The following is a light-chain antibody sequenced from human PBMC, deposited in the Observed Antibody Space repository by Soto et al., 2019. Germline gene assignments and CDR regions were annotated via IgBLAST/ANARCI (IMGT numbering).Light chain of an antibody. CDR1: SCDVGSYNL. Sequence: QSVLTQPASVSGSPGQSITISCTGISCDVGSYNLVSWFQQHPGEAPKLMIYEVSKRPSGVSNRFSGSKSGNTASLTISGLQAEDEADYYCCSYAGSSTYVFGTGTKVTVL. J-gene: IGLJ1*01. V-gene: IGLV2-23*02. CDR3: CSYAGSSTYV. CDR2: EVS.